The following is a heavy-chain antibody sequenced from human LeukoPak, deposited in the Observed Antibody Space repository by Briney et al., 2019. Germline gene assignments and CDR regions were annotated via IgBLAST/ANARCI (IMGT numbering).Heavy chain of an antibody. V-gene: IGHV1-69*06. CDR3: ARVYRYSSGWYSPPVDY. Sequence: ASVKVSCKASGGTFSSYAISWVRQAPGQGLEWMGGIIPIFGTANYAQKFQGRVTITADKSTSTADMELSSLRSEDTAVYYCARVYRYSSGWYSPPVDYWGQGTLVTVSS. CDR1: GGTFSSYA. D-gene: IGHD6-19*01. CDR2: IIPIFGTA. J-gene: IGHJ4*02.